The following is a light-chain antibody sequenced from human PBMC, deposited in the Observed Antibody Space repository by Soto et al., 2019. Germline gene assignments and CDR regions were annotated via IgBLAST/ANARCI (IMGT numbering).Light chain of an antibody. CDR3: CSYAGSYTYV. CDR2: DVS. J-gene: IGLJ1*01. CDR1: SSDVGGYNY. V-gene: IGLV2-11*01. Sequence: QSALTQPRSVSGSPGQSFTISCTGTSSDVGGYNYVSWYQQHPGKAPKLTIYDVSKRPSGVPDRFSGSKSGNTASLTISGLQAEDEADYYCCSYAGSYTYVFGTGTKVTVL.